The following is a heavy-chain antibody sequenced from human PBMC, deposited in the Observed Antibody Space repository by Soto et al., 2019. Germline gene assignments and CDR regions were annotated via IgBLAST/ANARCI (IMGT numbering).Heavy chain of an antibody. V-gene: IGHV1-69*06. D-gene: IGHD3-22*01. CDR2: IIPVFGTP. CDR3: AXXRPNM. Sequence: QVQLVQSGAEAKKPGSSVKVSCKASGGSFSSYAINWVRQAPGQGLEWMGGIIPVFGTPNYAQNFQGRVTITADKSTTTAYXXXXXXXXXDTAIYYCAXXRPNM. J-gene: IGHJ6*03. CDR1: GGSFSSYA.